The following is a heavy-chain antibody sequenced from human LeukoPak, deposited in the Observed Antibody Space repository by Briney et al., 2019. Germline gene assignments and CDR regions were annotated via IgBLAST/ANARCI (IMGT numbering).Heavy chain of an antibody. CDR1: GFTFSSYW. V-gene: IGHV3-74*01. CDR3: ARNGIVVVTAYDY. J-gene: IGHJ4*02. Sequence: GGSLRLSCAASGFTFSSYWMHWVRQAPGKGLVWVSRINSDGSSTSYADSVKGRFTISRDNAKNSLYLQMNSLRAEDTAVYYCARNGIVVVTAYDYWGQGTLVTVSS. CDR2: INSDGSST. D-gene: IGHD2-21*02.